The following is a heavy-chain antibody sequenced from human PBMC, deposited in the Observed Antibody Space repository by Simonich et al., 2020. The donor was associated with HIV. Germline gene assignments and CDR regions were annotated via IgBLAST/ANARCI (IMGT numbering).Heavy chain of an antibody. V-gene: IGHV4-38-2*01. CDR2: SYPSWST. CDR3: ARSGYSSSWSHWYFDL. D-gene: IGHD6-13*01. CDR1: GYSISSGYY. Sequence: QVQLQESGPGLVKPSETLSLTCAVSGYSISSGYYWGGIRQPPGKGLEWMGRSYPSWSTYYTPSLKRRVTISVDTSKNQFSLKMRSVTAADTAVYYCARSGYSSSWSHWYFDLWGRGTLVTVSS. J-gene: IGHJ2*01.